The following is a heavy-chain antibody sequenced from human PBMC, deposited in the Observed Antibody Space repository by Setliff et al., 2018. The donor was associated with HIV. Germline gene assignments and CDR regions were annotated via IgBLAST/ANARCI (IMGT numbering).Heavy chain of an antibody. CDR3: TTVPPRDFWSDYYYYYYMDV. D-gene: IGHD3-3*01. J-gene: IGHJ6*03. Sequence: GSLRLSCTASGFTFGDYTMRWVRQAPGKGLEWVGRIKSKTDGGTTDYAAPVKGRFTISRDDSKNTLYLQMNSLKTEDTAAYYCTTVPPRDFWSDYYYYYYMDVWGKGTTVTV. CDR2: IKSKTDGGTT. V-gene: IGHV3-15*01. CDR1: GFTFGDYT.